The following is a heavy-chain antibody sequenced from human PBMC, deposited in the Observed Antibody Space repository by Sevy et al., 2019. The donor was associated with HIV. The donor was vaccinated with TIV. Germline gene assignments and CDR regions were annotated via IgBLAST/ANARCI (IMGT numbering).Heavy chain of an antibody. V-gene: IGHV3-30*03. CDR2: IAYDGSTN. CDR1: GFTFSSYG. CDR3: ATDRAVSSYTYYFGMDV. Sequence: GGSLRLSCAASGFTFSSYGMHWVRQAPGRGLEWVAVIAYDGSTNYYADSVKGRFTISRDNSKNTLYLQMDSRRPDDTALYYCATDRAVSSYTYYFGMDVWGQGTTVTVSS. J-gene: IGHJ6*02. D-gene: IGHD3-16*01.